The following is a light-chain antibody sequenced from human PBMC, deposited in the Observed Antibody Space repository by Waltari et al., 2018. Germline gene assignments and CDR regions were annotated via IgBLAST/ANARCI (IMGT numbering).Light chain of an antibody. V-gene: IGLV2-14*03. J-gene: IGLJ2*01. Sequence: QSALTQPASVSGSPGQSITISCTGTSSDIGAYYYVSLYQQCPGKAPELIIYDVNSRPSGGASRFSGSNAGTTASLTISGLQFEDEADYYCMSYTTSTTVIFGGGTKLTVL. CDR2: DVN. CDR3: MSYTTSTTVI. CDR1: SSDIGAYYY.